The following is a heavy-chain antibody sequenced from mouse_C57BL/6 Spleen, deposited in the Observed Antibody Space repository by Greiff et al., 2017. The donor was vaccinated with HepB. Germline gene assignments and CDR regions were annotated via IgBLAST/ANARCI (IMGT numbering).Heavy chain of an antibody. D-gene: IGHD2-4*01. J-gene: IGHJ3*01. V-gene: IGHV1-55*01. CDR2: IYPGSGST. CDR1: GYTFTSYW. Sequence: VQLQQPGASVKMSCKASGYTFTSYWITWVKQRPGQGLEWIGDIYPGSGSTNYNEKFKSKATLTVDTSSSTAYMQLSSLTSEDSAVYYCARSLYYDYDEVAYWGQGTLVTVSA. CDR3: ARSLYYDYDEVAY.